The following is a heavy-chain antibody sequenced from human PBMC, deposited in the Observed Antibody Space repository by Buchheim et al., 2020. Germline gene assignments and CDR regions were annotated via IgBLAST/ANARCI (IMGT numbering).Heavy chain of an antibody. D-gene: IGHD2-15*01. CDR1: GGSISSGGYY. CDR2: IYYSGST. J-gene: IGHJ4*02. CDR3: ARGIYCSGGSCYPDFDY. V-gene: IGHV4-31*03. Sequence: QLQLQESGPGLVKPSETLSLTCTVSGGSISSGGYYWSWIRQHPGKGLEWIGYIYYSGSTYYNPSLKRRVTTSVETSKHQFSLKLSSVTAADTAVYYCARGIYCSGGSCYPDFDYWGQGTL.